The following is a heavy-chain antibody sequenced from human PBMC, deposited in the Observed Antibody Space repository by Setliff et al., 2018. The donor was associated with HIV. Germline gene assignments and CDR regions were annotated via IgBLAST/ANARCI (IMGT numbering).Heavy chain of an antibody. CDR1: GGSISTRTYY. Sequence: SQTLSLTCTVSGGSISTRTYYWGWVRQPPGKGLEWIGSIYYSGSIYYNPSLKSRVTISVATSENQISLNLNSATAADTAVYYCARKQWLGAAFDYWGQGTPVTVSS. CDR3: ARKQWLGAAFDY. J-gene: IGHJ4*02. D-gene: IGHD6-19*01. V-gene: IGHV4-39*01. CDR2: IYYSGSI.